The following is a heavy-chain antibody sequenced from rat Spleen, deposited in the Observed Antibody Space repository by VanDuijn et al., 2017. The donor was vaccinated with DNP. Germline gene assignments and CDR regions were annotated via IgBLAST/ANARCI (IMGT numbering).Heavy chain of an antibody. D-gene: IGHD1-1*01. CDR2: IIYDGSST. Sequence: EVQLVESGGGLVQPGNSLKLSCAASGFTFSDYAMAWVRQSPKKGLEWVATIIYDGSSTYYRDSVKGRFTISRDNAKSTLYLQMNSLRSEDMATYYCARHDYSGALWDYWGQGVMVAVSS. J-gene: IGHJ2*01. CDR1: GFTFSDYA. CDR3: ARHDYSGALWDY. V-gene: IGHV5-17*01.